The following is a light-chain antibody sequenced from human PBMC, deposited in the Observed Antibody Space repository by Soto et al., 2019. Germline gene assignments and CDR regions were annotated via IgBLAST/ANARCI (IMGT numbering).Light chain of an antibody. Sequence: EIVMTQSPATLSVSPGERATLSCRAGQSVGSSLAWYQQKPGQAPRLLIYGGTTRATGVPARFSGNGSGTESTLTISSLQSEDFAVYYCQHYNFWPPYTFGQGTKLEIK. J-gene: IGKJ2*01. CDR2: GGT. V-gene: IGKV3-15*01. CDR3: QHYNFWPPYT. CDR1: QSVGSS.